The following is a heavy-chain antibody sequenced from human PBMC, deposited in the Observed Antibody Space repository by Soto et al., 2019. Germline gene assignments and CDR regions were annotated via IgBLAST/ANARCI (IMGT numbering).Heavy chain of an antibody. D-gene: IGHD3-10*01. J-gene: IGHJ4*02. V-gene: IGHV3-23*01. CDR3: AKDRDSFYYFDY. CDR1: GFTFSSYA. CDR2: ISGSGGST. Sequence: EVQLLESGGGLVQPGGSLRLSCAASGFTFSSYAMSWVRQAPGKGLEWVSAISGSGGSTYYADSVKGRFTISRDNSKNTLYLQMDSLRAEDTAVYYCAKDRDSFYYFDYWGQGILVTVSS.